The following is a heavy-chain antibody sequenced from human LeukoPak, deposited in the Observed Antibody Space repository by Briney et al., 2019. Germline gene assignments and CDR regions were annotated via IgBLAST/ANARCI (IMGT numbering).Heavy chain of an antibody. CDR2: VSYDETNK. CDR1: ASTFSNDA. V-gene: IGHV3-30-3*01. J-gene: IGHJ6*04. Sequence: PGGSLRLSCAASASTFSNDAIHWVRQAPGKGLEWVAVVSYDETNKYYADSVKGRFTISRDNSKNTVYLQMSSMRAEDTAMYYCARAFGCSGTSCHARWGYYYYAMDVWGKGTTVTVSS. D-gene: IGHD2-2*01. CDR3: ARAFGCSGTSCHARWGYYYYAMDV.